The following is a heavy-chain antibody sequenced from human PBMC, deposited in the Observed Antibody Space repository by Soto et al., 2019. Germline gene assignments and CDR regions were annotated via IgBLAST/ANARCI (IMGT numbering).Heavy chain of an antibody. CDR3: ARAAATPSGNWFDP. CDR2: IIPIFGTA. J-gene: IGHJ5*02. CDR1: GGTFSSYA. D-gene: IGHD2-15*01. V-gene: IGHV1-69*14. Sequence: QVQLVQSGAEVKKPGSSVKVSYKASGGTFSSYAISWVRQAPGQGLVWMGGIIPIFGTANYAQKFQGRVTITADKPPGTAYLEPSSLRAKDTALYYCARAAATPSGNWFDPWGQGTLVTVSS.